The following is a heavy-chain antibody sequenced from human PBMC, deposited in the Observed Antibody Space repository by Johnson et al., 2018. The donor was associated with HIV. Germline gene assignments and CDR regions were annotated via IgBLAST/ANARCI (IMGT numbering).Heavy chain of an antibody. D-gene: IGHD5-24*01. CDR3: SRATTSRMSTSTEDAFDI. V-gene: IGHV3-23*04. Sequence: VQLVESGGGVVRPGGSLRLSCAASGFTFSGYVMSWVRQAPGKGLEWVSVISGGGGSAYLADSVKGRFTSARDNSKNTLYLQMNSRRAEDTAVYYWSRATTSRMSTSTEDAFDIWGQGTMVTVAS. J-gene: IGHJ3*02. CDR1: GFTFSGYV. CDR2: ISGGGGSA.